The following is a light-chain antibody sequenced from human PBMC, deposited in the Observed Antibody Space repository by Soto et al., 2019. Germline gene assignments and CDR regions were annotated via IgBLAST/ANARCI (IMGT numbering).Light chain of an antibody. V-gene: IGLV4-69*01. J-gene: IGLJ2*01. CDR2: LNSDGSH. CDR1: SGHSSYA. Sequence: QLVLTQSPSASASLGASVKLTCTLSSGHSSYAIAWHQQQPERGPRYLMRLNSDGSHSKGDGIPDRFSGSSPGAERYLTIARLQSEGGADCYCQTGGTGSHVVFGGGTKLTVL. CDR3: QTGGTGSHVV.